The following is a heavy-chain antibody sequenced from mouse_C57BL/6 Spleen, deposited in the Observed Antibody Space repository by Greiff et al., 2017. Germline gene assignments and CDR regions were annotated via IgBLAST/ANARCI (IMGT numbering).Heavy chain of an antibody. J-gene: IGHJ2*01. CDR2: ISYDGSN. CDR3: AREDYDDGYYFDY. V-gene: IGHV3-6*01. CDR1: GYSITSGYY. D-gene: IGHD2-4*01. Sequence: EVKLEESGPGLVKPSQSLSLTCSVTGYSITSGYYWNWIRQFPGNKLEWMGYISYDGSNNYNPSLKNRISITRDTSKNQFFLKLNSVTTEDTATYYCAREDYDDGYYFDYWGQGTTLTVSS.